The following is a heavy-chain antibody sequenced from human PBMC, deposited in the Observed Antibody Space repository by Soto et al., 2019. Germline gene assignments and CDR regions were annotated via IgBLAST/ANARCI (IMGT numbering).Heavy chain of an antibody. Sequence: GGSLRLSCAASGFTFSSYDMHWVRQATGKGLEWVSAIGTAGNPYYPGSVKGRFTISSENAKNSLYLQMNSLSAGDTAVDVCARATGSSSWCWAYYYYTDVWGKGTTVTVSS. J-gene: IGHJ6*03. CDR3: ARATGSSSWCWAYYYYTDV. CDR1: GFTFSSYD. V-gene: IGHV3-13*05. D-gene: IGHD6-13*01. CDR2: IGTAGNP.